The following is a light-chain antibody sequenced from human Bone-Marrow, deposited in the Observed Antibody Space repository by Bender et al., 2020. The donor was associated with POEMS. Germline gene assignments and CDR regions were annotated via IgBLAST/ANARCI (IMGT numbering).Light chain of an antibody. CDR2: SDN. CDR1: NSNIGTNA. J-gene: IGLJ3*02. CDR3: AVWDDSLNGWV. V-gene: IGLV1-44*01. Sequence: QSVLTQPPSASGTPGQRVTISCSGSNSNIGTNAVNWYQQFPGTAPKLLIYSDNQRPSGVPDRFYAFKSGTSASLAISGLQSEDEADYYCAVWDDSLNGWVFGGGTKLTVL.